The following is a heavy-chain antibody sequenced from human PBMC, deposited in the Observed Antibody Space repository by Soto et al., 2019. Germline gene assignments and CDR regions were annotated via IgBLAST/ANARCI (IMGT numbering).Heavy chain of an antibody. CDR2: IYYSGST. CDR3: ARDAGGPYDH. D-gene: IGHD2-15*01. Sequence: SESLSLTCTVSGAPITINYWSWIRQAPGKGLEWIGYIYYSGSTTYNPSLKSRVTMSADTSKDQFSLKLNSVTAADTAVYYCARDAGGPYDHSGHGIILTVSS. V-gene: IGHV4-59*01. CDR1: GAPITINY. J-gene: IGHJ4*01.